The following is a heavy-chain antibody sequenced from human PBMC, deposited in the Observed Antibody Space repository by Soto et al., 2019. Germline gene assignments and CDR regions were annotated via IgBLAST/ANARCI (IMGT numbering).Heavy chain of an antibody. D-gene: IGHD2-15*01. Sequence: SETLSLTCAVSGDSISSYYCMWIRQPPGKGLESIGYLYYGRSANYNPSLKSRVTLSVDTSTNQCSLTLSSMTAADTAVYYCARDGIVVVVVAHGGAGMLRGAFDFWGRGTMV. CDR1: GDSISSYY. J-gene: IGHJ3*01. CDR3: ARDGIVVVVVAHGGAGMLRGAFDF. V-gene: IGHV4-59*01. CDR2: LYYGRSA.